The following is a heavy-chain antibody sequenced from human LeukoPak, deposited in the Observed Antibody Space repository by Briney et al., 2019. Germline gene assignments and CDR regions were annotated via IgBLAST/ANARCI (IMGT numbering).Heavy chain of an antibody. CDR1: GFTFSSYS. Sequence: GGSLRLSCAASGFTFSSYSMNWVRQAPGKGLEWVSYISSSSSTIYYADSVKGRFTISRDNAKNSLYLQMNSLRAEDTAVYYCARVPYKDDSSGYSDYWGQGTLVTVSS. CDR3: ARVPYKDDSSGYSDY. CDR2: ISSSSSTI. J-gene: IGHJ4*02. V-gene: IGHV3-48*01. D-gene: IGHD3-22*01.